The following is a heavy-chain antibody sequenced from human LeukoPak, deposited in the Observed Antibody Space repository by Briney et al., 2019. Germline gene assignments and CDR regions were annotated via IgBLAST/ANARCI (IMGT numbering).Heavy chain of an antibody. CDR1: GFTFSSYW. D-gene: IGHD3-10*01. CDR2: IRSKAYGGTT. J-gene: IGHJ4*02. CDR3: RFGSGNK. Sequence: TGGSLRLSCAASGFTFSSYWMSWVRQAPGKGLEWVGFIRSKAYGGTTEYAASVKGRFTISRDDSKSIAYLQMNSLKTEDTAVYYCRFGSGNKWGQGTLVTVSS. V-gene: IGHV3-49*04.